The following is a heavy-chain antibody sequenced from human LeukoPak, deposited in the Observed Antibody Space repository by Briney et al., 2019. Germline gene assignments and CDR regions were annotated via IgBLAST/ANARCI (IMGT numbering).Heavy chain of an antibody. D-gene: IGHD3-22*01. CDR2: INPNSGGT. V-gene: IGHV1-2*04. CDR3: ARGLGRYYDSSGPWYFDY. J-gene: IGHJ4*02. CDR1: GYTFTGYY. Sequence: GAPVKVSCKASGYTFTGYYMHWVRQAPGQGLEWMGWINPNSGGTNYAQKFQGWVTMTRDTSISTAYMELSRLRSDDTAVYYCARGLGRYYDSSGPWYFDYWGQGTLVTVSS.